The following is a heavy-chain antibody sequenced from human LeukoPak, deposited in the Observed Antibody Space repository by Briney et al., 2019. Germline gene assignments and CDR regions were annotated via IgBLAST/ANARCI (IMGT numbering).Heavy chain of an antibody. CDR1: GFTFSSYA. Sequence: GSLRLSCAASGFTFSSYAMSWVRQPPGKGLEWIGSIYNTGSTYYNPSLKSRVTISVDSSKNQFSLILNSVTAADTAVYYCAKAPGHTTPLPGASTRAYYLDSWGQGTLVTVSS. CDR3: AKAPGHTTPLPGASTRAYYLDS. D-gene: IGHD1-1*01. J-gene: IGHJ4*02. V-gene: IGHV4-38-2*01. CDR2: IYNTGST.